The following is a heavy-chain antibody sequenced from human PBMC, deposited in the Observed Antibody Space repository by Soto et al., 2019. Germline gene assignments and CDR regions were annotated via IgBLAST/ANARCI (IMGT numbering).Heavy chain of an antibody. J-gene: IGHJ5*02. CDR3: ARDIFTPNGRWFDP. CDR2: IYPADSDT. Sequence: GASLKISCETSGFTFTSYWIVWVRQVPGKGLEWMGLIYPADSDTRYNPSFQGLVTISADTSTNTAFLHWSSLSASDSATYYCARDIFTPNGRWFDPWGQGTLVPVSS. CDR1: GFTFTSYW. V-gene: IGHV5-51*01. D-gene: IGHD5-12*01.